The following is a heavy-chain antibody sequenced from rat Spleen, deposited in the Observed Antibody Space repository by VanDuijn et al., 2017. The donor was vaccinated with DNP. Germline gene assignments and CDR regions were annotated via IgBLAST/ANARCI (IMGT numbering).Heavy chain of an antibody. CDR2: ISTGGGNN. D-gene: IGHD1-10*01. V-gene: IGHV5S13*01. CDR1: GFTFSDYY. J-gene: IGHJ2*01. Sequence: EVQLVESGGGLVQPGRSLKLSCAASGFTFSDYYMAWVSRAPTKGLEWVTSISTGGGNNYYRDSVKGRFTISRDNAQNTQYLQMDSLRSEDTATYYCAREQHYHFDYWGQGVMVTVSS. CDR3: AREQHYHFDY.